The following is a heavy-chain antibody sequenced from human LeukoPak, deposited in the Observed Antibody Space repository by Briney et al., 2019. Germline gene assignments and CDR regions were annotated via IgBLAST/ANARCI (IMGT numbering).Heavy chain of an antibody. CDR2: ISYSSSANHI. J-gene: IGHJ6*03. CDR1: GFTFSSYN. D-gene: IGHD6-13*01. CDR3: ARLYSSSWYSGYLYMDV. Sequence: GGSLRLSCVASGFTFSSYNMNWVRQAPGRGLEWVSSISYSSSANHIYYADSVRGRFTISRDNAKNSLYLQMNSLRAEDAAVYFCARLYSSSWYSGYLYMDVWGKGTTVTVSS. V-gene: IGHV3-21*01.